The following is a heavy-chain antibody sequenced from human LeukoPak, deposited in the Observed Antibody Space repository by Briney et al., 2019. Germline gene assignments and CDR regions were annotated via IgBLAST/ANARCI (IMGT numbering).Heavy chain of an antibody. J-gene: IGHJ5*02. D-gene: IGHD2-21*02. CDR3: SGVRVLGTHIWLLPWNL. Sequence: PGGSLRLSCAASVFPFPLYAMAWARQAPGKGLEWVSSISGGAAGTYYAPSVKGRFTVSRDNDKNALYLQMDGLTAADTALYYCSGVRVLGTHIWLLPWNLWGQGTLVSVSS. CDR1: VFPFPLYA. V-gene: IGHV3-23*01. CDR2: ISGGAAGT.